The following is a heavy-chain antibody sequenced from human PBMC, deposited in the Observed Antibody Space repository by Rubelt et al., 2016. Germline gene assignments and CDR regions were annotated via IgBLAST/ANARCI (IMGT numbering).Heavy chain of an antibody. D-gene: IGHD2-2*01. CDR2: MNPNSGNT. V-gene: IGHV1-8*02. J-gene: IGHJ6*02. Sequence: GGTFSSYAISWVRQAPGQGLEWMGWMNPNSGNTGYAQKFQGRVTMTRNTSISTAYMELSSLRSEDTAVYYCASSSRAGYCSSTSCYYYYGMDVWGQGTTVTVSS. CDR1: GGTFSSYA. CDR3: ASSSRAGYCSSTSCYYYYGMDV.